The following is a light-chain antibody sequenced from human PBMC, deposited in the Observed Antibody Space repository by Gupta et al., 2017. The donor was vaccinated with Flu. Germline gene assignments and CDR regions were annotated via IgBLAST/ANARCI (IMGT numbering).Light chain of an antibody. V-gene: IGLV2-23*02. Sequence: QHPGTAPKLIIYEVSKWPSNLPTRFSGPKSGITASLTISGLQAEDEAHYSCCSSAADDTVVFAGGTSLTVL. CDR2: EVS. CDR3: CSSAADDTVV. J-gene: IGLJ2*01.